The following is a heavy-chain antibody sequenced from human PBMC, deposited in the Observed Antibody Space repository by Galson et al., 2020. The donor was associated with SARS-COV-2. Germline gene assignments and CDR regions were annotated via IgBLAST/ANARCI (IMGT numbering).Heavy chain of an antibody. Sequence: TGGSLRLSCKGSGFTFSDYSMNWVRQAPGKGLEWVSSISSSGLYIHYADSLKGRFTIARDNTENSLYLYMNSLRGEDTAVYYCARNLDSTGINDYYGMDVWGHGTPVTVSS. D-gene: IGHD1-1*01. J-gene: IGHJ6*02. CDR3: ARNLDSTGINDYYGMDV. V-gene: IGHV3-21*01. CDR1: GFTFSDYS. CDR2: ISSSGLYI.